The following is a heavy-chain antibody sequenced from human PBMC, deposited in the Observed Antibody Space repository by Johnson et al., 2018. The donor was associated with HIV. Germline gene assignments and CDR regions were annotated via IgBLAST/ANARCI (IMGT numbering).Heavy chain of an antibody. Sequence: VQLVESGGCLVQPGGSLRLSCAASGITVSSNYMSWVRQAPGKGLEWVSVIFSVGNTYYADSVKGRFTISRDNSNNMVYLQMYSLRPEDTAVYYCARDGRDLVTRGAFDIWGQGTMVTVSS. D-gene: IGHD5-18*01. CDR1: GITVSSNY. V-gene: IGHV3-66*02. CDR3: ARDGRDLVTRGAFDI. CDR2: IFSVGNT. J-gene: IGHJ3*02.